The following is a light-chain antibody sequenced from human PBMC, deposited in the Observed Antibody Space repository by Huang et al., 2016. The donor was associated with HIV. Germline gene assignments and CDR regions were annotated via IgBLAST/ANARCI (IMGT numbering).Light chain of an antibody. V-gene: IGKV1-NL1*01. CDR1: QYISTS. J-gene: IGKJ4*01. CDR3: QQYYITPPVT. Sequence: DIHMTQSPSSLSASVGDRVTITCRASQYISTSLVCYQQKPGKAPKLLLYSASILQSGVPSRFSGSGSGTDYTLTISSLQPEDFATYYCQQYYITPPVTFGGGTKVE. CDR2: SAS.